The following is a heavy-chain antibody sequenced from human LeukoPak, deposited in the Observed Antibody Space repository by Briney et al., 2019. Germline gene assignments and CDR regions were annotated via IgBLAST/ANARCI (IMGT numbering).Heavy chain of an antibody. Sequence: PGRSLRLSCAASGFTFSSYAMHWVRQAPGKGLEWVAVISYDGSNKYYADSVKGRFTISRDNSKNTLYLQMNSLRAEDTAVYYCARDWFGPYYFDYWGQGTLVTVSS. CDR3: ARDWFGPYYFDY. V-gene: IGHV3-30-3*01. CDR2: ISYDGSNK. J-gene: IGHJ4*02. D-gene: IGHD3-10*01. CDR1: GFTFSSYA.